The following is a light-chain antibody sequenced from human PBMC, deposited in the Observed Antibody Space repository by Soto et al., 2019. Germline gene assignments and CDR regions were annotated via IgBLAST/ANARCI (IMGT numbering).Light chain of an antibody. CDR2: DAS. CDR3: QQYNDYPYT. V-gene: IGKV1-5*01. J-gene: IGKJ2*01. CDR1: QTADKW. Sequence: DIQVTQSPSTLSASVGDRVIIACRASQTADKWVAWYQQKPGKAPNLLIYDASRLESGVPSRFGGSGSGTLFTLTISNLQPDDFATYYCQQYNDYPYTFGQGTKVEI.